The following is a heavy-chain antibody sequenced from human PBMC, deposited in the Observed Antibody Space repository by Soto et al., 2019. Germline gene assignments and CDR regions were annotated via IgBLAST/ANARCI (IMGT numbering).Heavy chain of an antibody. D-gene: IGHD2-2*01. Sequence: QVQLVQSGGGLVKPGGSLRLSCAASGFSFTDYYMSWIRQAPGKGLEWISYISSSGGTMYYADSVKGRITISRDNSKNALSLQMNSMRADDTAVYYCARVRGRYCSSSSCDYYYMDVWGKGATVTVSS. V-gene: IGHV3-11*01. CDR1: GFSFTDYY. CDR3: ARVRGRYCSSSSCDYYYMDV. CDR2: ISSSGGTM. J-gene: IGHJ6*03.